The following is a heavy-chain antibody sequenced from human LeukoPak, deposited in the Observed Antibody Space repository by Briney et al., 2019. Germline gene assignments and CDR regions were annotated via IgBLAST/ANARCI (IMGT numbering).Heavy chain of an antibody. CDR2: IYYSGST. V-gene: IGHV4-31*03. CDR3: ARERAAAYYYYGMDV. CDR1: GGSISSGGYY. Sequence: PSQTPSLTCTVSGGSISSGGYYWSWIRQHPGKGLEWIGYIYYSGSTYYNPSLKSRVTISVDTSKNQFSPKLSSVTAADTAVYYCARERAAAYYYYGMDVWGQGTTVTVSS. J-gene: IGHJ6*02. D-gene: IGHD2-15*01.